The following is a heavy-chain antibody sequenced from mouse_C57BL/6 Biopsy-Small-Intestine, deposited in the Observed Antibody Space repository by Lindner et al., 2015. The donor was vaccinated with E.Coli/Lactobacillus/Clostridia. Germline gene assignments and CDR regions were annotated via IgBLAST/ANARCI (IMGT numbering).Heavy chain of an antibody. CDR2: INPNSAYT. CDR3: AREGVYYGNRYFDY. D-gene: IGHD2-1*01. V-gene: IGHV1-4*01. CDR1: GYTFTSYL. J-gene: IGHJ2*01. Sequence: VQLQESGAELARPGASVKMSCKASGYTFTSYLMHWVKQRPGQGLDWIGYINPNSAYTKYSQKFKDKATLTADKSSSAAYMQLSSLTSEDSAVYYCAREGVYYGNRYFDYWGQGTTLTVSS.